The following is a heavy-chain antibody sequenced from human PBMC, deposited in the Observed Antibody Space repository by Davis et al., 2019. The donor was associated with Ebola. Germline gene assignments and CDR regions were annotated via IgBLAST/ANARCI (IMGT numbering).Heavy chain of an antibody. Sequence: MPGGSLRLSCTVSGASVTSPSNFWTWIRQRPGKGLEWVGYISYNGNTYYNPSLKSRVTISVDTSKNHFSLKLSSVTAADTAVYYCARDSRWLVPGTYYYYGMDVWGQGTTVTVSS. J-gene: IGHJ6*02. V-gene: IGHV4-61*03. CDR2: ISYNGNT. CDR1: GASVTSPSNF. CDR3: ARDSRWLVPGTYYYYGMDV. D-gene: IGHD6-19*01.